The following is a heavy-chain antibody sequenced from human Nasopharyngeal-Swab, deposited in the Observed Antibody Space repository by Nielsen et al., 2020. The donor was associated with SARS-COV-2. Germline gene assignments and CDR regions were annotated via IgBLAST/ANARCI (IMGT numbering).Heavy chain of an antibody. J-gene: IGHJ3*02. CDR3: AREGNAFDI. CDR2: IYYSGST. CDR1: TFSSYW. V-gene: IGHV4-39*02. Sequence: TFSSYWMSWIRQPPGKGPEWIGSIYYSGSTYYNPSLKSRVTISVDTSKNQFSLKLSSVTAADTAVYYCAREGNAFDIWGQGTMVTVSS.